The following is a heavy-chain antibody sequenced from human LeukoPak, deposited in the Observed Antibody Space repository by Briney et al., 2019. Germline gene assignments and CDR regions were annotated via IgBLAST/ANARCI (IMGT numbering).Heavy chain of an antibody. D-gene: IGHD1-1*01. Sequence: SVKVSCKASGGTFSSYAISWVRQAPGQGLEWMGGIIPIFGTANYAQKFQGRVTITADKSTSTAYMELSSLRSGDTAVYYCASYNWNDAPYGMDVWGKGTTVTVSS. V-gene: IGHV1-69*06. CDR3: ASYNWNDAPYGMDV. CDR2: IIPIFGTA. J-gene: IGHJ6*04. CDR1: GGTFSSYA.